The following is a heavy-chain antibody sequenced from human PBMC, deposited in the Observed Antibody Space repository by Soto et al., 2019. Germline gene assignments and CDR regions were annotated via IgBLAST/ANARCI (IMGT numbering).Heavy chain of an antibody. CDR1: GFTFSSYS. CDR3: ARGLMVRGVIITYYFDY. J-gene: IGHJ4*02. V-gene: IGHV3-21*01. CDR2: ISSSSSYI. D-gene: IGHD3-10*01. Sequence: GGSLRLSCAASGFTFSSYSMNWVRQAPGKGLEWVSSISSSSSYIYYADSVKGRFTISRDNAKNSLYLQMNSLRAEDTAVYYCARGLMVRGVIITYYFDYWGQGTLVTVSS.